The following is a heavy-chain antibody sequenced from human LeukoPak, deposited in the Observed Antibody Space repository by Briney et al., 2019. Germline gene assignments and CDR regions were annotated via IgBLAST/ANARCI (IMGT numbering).Heavy chain of an antibody. CDR1: GFTFNYYW. D-gene: IGHD3-10*01. J-gene: IGHJ4*02. CDR3: AKYAGVWLGDHRNDFDY. V-gene: IGHV3-7*01. Sequence: GGSLRLSCAASGFTFNYYWMNWVRQAPGKGLEWVANIKQGGSEIYYVDSVKGRFTISRDNAKNSLYLQMNSLRAEDTAVYYCAKYAGVWLGDHRNDFDYWGQGTLVTVSS. CDR2: IKQGGSEI.